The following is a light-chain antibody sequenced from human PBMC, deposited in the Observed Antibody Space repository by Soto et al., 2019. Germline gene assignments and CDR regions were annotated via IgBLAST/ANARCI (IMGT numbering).Light chain of an antibody. CDR2: GNH. V-gene: IGLV1-44*01. J-gene: IGLJ2*01. CDR3: AAWDDSLGILV. CDR1: SSNIGSNP. Sequence: QSVLTQPPSASGTPGQRVTISCSGSSSNIGSNPVNWYQQLPGTAPKLLIYGNHQRPSGGPDRFSGSKSVTSASLAISGLQSEDEADYYCAAWDDSLGILVFGGGTKLTVL.